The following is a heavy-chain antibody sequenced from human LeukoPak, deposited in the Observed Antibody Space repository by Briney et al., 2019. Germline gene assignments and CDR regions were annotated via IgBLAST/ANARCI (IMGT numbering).Heavy chain of an antibody. CDR1: GGSIRSSSSY. V-gene: IGHV4-39*01. CDR3: ARPAGYCSTASCYEYFDY. D-gene: IGHD2-2*01. CDR2: IHYSGSP. Sequence: SETLSLTCTVSGGSIRSSSSYWGWIRQPPGTGLEWIGSIHYSGSPNYNPSLKSRVTISVDTSKGQFSLKLTSVTAADTAVYYCARPAGYCSTASCYEYFDYWGQGTLVTVSS. J-gene: IGHJ4*02.